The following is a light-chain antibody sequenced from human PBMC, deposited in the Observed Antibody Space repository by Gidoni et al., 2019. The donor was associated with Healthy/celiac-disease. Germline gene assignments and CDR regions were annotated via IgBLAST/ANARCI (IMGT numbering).Light chain of an antibody. Sequence: DIVVTQSPDSLAVPLGERATINCKSSQSILYSSNNKNYLAWYQQKPGQPPKLLIYWASTRESGVPDRFSGSGSGTDFTLTISSLQAEDVAVYYCQQYYSTLSYTFGQGTKLEIK. CDR2: WAS. CDR1: QSILYSSNNKNY. J-gene: IGKJ2*01. CDR3: QQYYSTLSYT. V-gene: IGKV4-1*01.